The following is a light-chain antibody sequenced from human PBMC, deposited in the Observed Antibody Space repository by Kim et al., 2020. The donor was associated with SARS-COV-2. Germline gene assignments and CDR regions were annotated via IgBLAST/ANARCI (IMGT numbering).Light chain of an antibody. CDR3: QQYDTSPMYI. CDR1: QSVSSNY. CDR2: GAS. V-gene: IGKV3-20*01. J-gene: IGKJ2*01. Sequence: SPGERVTLSCRASQSVSSNYLAWYQQKPGQAPRLLIYGASTRATGIPDRFSGGGSGTDFTLSISRLEPEDFAVYYCQQYDTSPMYIFGQGTKLEI.